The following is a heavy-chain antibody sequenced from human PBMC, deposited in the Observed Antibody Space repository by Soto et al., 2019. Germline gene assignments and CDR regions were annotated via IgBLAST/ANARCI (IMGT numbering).Heavy chain of an antibody. CDR2: IRIKAYGGTT. V-gene: IGHV3-49*03. J-gene: IGHJ6*02. D-gene: IGHD2-15*01. CDR3: TSRYCSGGSCYFGYYYGMDV. CDR1: GFTFGDYA. Sequence: GGSLRLSCTASGFTFGDYAISWFRQAPGKGLEWVGFIRIKAYGGTTEYAASVKGRFTISRDDSKSIAYLQMNSLKTEDTAVYYCTSRYCSGGSCYFGYYYGMDVWGQGTTVTVSS.